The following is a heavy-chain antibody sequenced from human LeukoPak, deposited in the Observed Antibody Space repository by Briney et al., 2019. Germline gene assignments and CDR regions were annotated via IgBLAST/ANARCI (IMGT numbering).Heavy chain of an antibody. Sequence: GGSLRLSCAASGFTFSSYSMNWVRQAPGKGLEWVSSISSSSSYIYYADSVKGRFTISRDNAKNSVYLQMNSPRAEDTAVYYCARDGLSNWAMDVWGKGTTVTVSS. J-gene: IGHJ6*03. CDR2: ISSSSSYI. D-gene: IGHD3-10*01. CDR1: GFTFSSYS. V-gene: IGHV3-21*01. CDR3: ARDGLSNWAMDV.